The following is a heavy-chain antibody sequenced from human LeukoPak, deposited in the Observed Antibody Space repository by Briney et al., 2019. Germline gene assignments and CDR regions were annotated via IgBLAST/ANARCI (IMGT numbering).Heavy chain of an antibody. J-gene: IGHJ6*04. CDR1: GFNFLHYG. Sequence: PGGSLRLSCAATGFNFLHYGMSWVRQAPGRGLEWVSLSGTSGDTYYADSVKGRFTISRDISKNTLYLQMNSLRAEDTAVYYCANGRPEDVWGKGTTVTVSS. V-gene: IGHV3-23*01. CDR3: ANGRPEDV. CDR2: SGTSGDT.